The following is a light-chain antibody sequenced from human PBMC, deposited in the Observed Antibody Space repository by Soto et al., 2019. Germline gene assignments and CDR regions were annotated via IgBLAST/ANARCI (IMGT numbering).Light chain of an antibody. CDR1: SSDVGGYNY. J-gene: IGLJ1*01. CDR3: SSYTSSSTLEG. V-gene: IGLV2-14*01. CDR2: EVS. Sequence: QSALTQPASVSGSPGQSITISCTGTSSDVGGYNYVSWYQQHPGKAPKLMIYEVSNRPSGVSNRFSGSKSGNTASLTISGLQAEAEADYYCSSYTSSSTLEGFGTGTKLTVL.